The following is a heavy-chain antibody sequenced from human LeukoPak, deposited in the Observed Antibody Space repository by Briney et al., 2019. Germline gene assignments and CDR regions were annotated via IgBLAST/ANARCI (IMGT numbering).Heavy chain of an antibody. Sequence: GGSLRLSCAASGFTVSTSYVSWVRQAPGKGLEWVSVTYGSGTTYYADSLKGRFTISRDSSKNTLYLQINNLRVDDTAVYYCARVSPFDYWGQGTLVTVSS. CDR1: GFTVSTSY. CDR2: TYGSGTT. CDR3: ARVSPFDY. J-gene: IGHJ4*02. V-gene: IGHV3-66*01.